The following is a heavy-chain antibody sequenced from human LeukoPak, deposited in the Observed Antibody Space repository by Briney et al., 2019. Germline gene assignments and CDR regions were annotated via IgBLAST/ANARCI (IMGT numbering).Heavy chain of an antibody. J-gene: IGHJ4*02. D-gene: IGHD1-26*01. Sequence: ASVKVSCKASGYTFTGYYMHWVRQAPGQGLEWMGWINPNSGATNYAQKFQGRVTMTRDTSISTAYMELSRLRSDDTAVYYCARDPKGATPFDYWGQGTLVTVSS. CDR1: GYTFTGYY. V-gene: IGHV1-2*02. CDR2: INPNSGAT. CDR3: ARDPKGATPFDY.